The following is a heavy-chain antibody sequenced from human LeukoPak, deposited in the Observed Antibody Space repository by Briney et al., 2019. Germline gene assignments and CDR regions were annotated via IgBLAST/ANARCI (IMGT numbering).Heavy chain of an antibody. J-gene: IGHJ5*02. Sequence: GGSLRLSCAASGFTFSSYWMSWVRQAPGKGLEWVAVISYDGSNKYYADSVKGRFTISRDNSKNTLYLQMNSLRAEDTAVYYCARDLYSSGWFPWGQGTLVTVSS. CDR2: ISYDGSNK. CDR1: GFTFSSYW. CDR3: ARDLYSSGWFP. V-gene: IGHV3-30-3*01. D-gene: IGHD6-19*01.